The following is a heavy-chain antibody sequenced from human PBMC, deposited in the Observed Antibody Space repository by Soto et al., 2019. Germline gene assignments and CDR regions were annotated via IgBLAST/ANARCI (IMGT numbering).Heavy chain of an antibody. D-gene: IGHD2-15*01. CDR1: GYTFTSYG. J-gene: IGHJ6*03. CDR3: ARERGYCSGGSCLKTRHYYMDV. CDR2: ISAYNGNT. V-gene: IGHV1-18*01. Sequence: ASVKVSCKASGYTFTSYGISWVRQAPGQGLEWMGWISAYNGNTNYAQKLQGRVTMTTDTSTSTAYMELRSLRSDDTAVYYCARERGYCSGGSCLKTRHYYMDVWGKGTTVTVSS.